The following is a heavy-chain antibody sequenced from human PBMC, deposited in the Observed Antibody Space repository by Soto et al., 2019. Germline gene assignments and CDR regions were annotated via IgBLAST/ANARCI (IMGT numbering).Heavy chain of an antibody. CDR1: GYALSSYW. CDR3: ARGYCTATICDPWFDP. CDR2: IYPGDSDT. Sequence: ESLKISCQGSGYALSSYWIAWVRHMPGKGLEWMGIIYPGDSDTRYSPSFQGQVTISVDKSITTAYLQWSSLKASDTAMYYCARGYCTATICDPWFDPWGQGTQVTVSS. D-gene: IGHD2-8*02. V-gene: IGHV5-51*01. J-gene: IGHJ5*02.